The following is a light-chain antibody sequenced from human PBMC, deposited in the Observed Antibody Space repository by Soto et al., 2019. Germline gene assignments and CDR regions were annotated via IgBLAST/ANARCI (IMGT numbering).Light chain of an antibody. CDR2: GSS. Sequence: EIVLTQSPGTLSLSPGERATLSCRASQTLTSSYLAWYQQKPGQAPRLLIFGSSSRATGIPDRFSGSGSGTDFTLTISRLEPEEFAVYYCQQYVTSPLAFGGGTKVEVK. J-gene: IGKJ4*01. CDR3: QQYVTSPLA. CDR1: QTLTSSY. V-gene: IGKV3-20*01.